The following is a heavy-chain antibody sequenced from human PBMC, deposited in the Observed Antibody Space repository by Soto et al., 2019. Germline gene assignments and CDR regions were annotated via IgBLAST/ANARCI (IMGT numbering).Heavy chain of an antibody. J-gene: IGHJ4*02. CDR2: IKSKTAGGAI. Sequence: EVQLVESGGGLVKPGGSLRLSYAASGFTFTDAWMNWVRQAPGKGLEWVGRIKSKTAGGAIDYTTPVEGRVTISRDDSENTLYLQMNSLKTEDTAVYYCATDGGRWGQGTLVTVSS. CDR3: ATDGGR. CDR1: GFTFTDAW. V-gene: IGHV3-15*07.